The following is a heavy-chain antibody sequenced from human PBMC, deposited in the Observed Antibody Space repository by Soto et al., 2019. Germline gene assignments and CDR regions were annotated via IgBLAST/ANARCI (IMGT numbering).Heavy chain of an antibody. D-gene: IGHD5-18*01. CDR3: ACQVSPDRYSYGFDY. J-gene: IGHJ4*02. CDR1: GGTFSSYA. V-gene: IGHV1-69*01. CDR2: VIPIFGTA. Sequence: QVQLVQSGAEVKKPGSSVNVSCKASGGTFSSYAISWVRQAPGQGLEWMGGVIPIFGTANYAQKFQGRVTITADESTSPAYLELSSLRSEDTAVYYCACQVSPDRYSYGFDYWGQGTLVTVSS.